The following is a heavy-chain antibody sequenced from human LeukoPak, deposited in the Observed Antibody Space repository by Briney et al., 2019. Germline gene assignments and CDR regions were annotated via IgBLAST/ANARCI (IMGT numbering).Heavy chain of an antibody. CDR3: AKLASESGVVVAIDY. Sequence: GSLRLSCAASGFIVNSNYMNWVRQAPGKGLEWVSAISGSGGSTYYADSVKGRFTISRDNSKNTLYLQMNSLRAEDTAVYYCAKLASESGVVVAIDYWGQGTLVTVSS. D-gene: IGHD2-15*01. CDR2: ISGSGGST. CDR1: GFIVNSNY. V-gene: IGHV3-23*01. J-gene: IGHJ4*02.